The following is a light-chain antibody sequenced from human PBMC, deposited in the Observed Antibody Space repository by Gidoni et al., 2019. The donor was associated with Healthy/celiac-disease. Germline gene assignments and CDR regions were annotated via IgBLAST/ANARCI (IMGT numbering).Light chain of an antibody. CDR1: QSVSSY. CDR2: DAS. CDR3: QQRRNWPST. V-gene: IGKV3-11*01. Sequence: EIVLTQSPATLSLSPGERATLSCRASQSVSSYLAWYQQKPGQAPRLLVYDASNRANGIPARFSGSGSGTGFTLNISSLEPESFAVYYCQQRRNWPSTFGQGTKVEI. J-gene: IGKJ1*01.